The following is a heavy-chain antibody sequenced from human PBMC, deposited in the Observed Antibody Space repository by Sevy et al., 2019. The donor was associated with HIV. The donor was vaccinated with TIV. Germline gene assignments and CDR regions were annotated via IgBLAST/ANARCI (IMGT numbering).Heavy chain of an antibody. CDR3: AGEGMSGDYSYGYYYYYGMDV. V-gene: IGHV3-13*01. CDR2: IGTAGDT. CDR1: GFTFSSYD. J-gene: IGHJ6*02. Sequence: GGSLRLSCAASGFTFSSYDMHWVRQATGKGLDWVSAIGTAGDTYYPGSVKGRFTISRENAKNSLYLQMNSLRAGDTAVYCWAGEGMSGDYSYGYYYYYGMDVWGQGTTVTVSS. D-gene: IGHD5-18*01.